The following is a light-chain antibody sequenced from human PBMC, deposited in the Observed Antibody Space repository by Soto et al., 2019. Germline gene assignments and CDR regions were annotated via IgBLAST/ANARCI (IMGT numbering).Light chain of an antibody. Sequence: QSVLTQPASVSGSPGQSTTISCTGTSSDVGGYNYVSWYQQHPGKAPKLMIYEVTNRPSGVSDRFSGSKSGNTASLTISGLQAEDEADYYCTSYTTSSPYVVFGGGTKLTVL. V-gene: IGLV2-14*01. J-gene: IGLJ2*01. CDR1: SSDVGGYNY. CDR2: EVT. CDR3: TSYTTSSPYVV.